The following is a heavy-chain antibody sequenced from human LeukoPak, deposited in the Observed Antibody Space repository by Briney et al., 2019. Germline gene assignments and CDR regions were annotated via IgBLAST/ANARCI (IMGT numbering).Heavy chain of an antibody. CDR1: GYTFTGYY. V-gene: IGHV1-2*04. CDR3: ARDGGYCSSTSCSEYFDY. J-gene: IGHJ4*02. D-gene: IGHD2-2*01. CDR2: XXXNSGGT. Sequence: ASVKVSCKASGYTFTGYYMHWVRQAPGQGLEXXXXXXXNSGGTNYAQKFQGWVTMTRDTSISTAYMELSRLRSDDTAVYYCARDGGYCSSTSCSEYFDYWGQGTLVTVSS.